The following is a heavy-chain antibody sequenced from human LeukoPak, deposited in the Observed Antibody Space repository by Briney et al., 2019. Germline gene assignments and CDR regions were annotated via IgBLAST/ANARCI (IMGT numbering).Heavy chain of an antibody. CDR1: GFTFSSYA. V-gene: IGHV3-23*01. Sequence: GGSLRLSCAASGFTFSSYAMSWVRQAPGKGLEWVSAISGSGGSTYYADSVKGRFTISRDNSKNTLYLQMNSLRAEDTAIYYCAKGSVYDFWSGYSRHLNYWGQGTLVTVSS. CDR3: AKGSVYDFWSGYSRHLNY. CDR2: ISGSGGST. D-gene: IGHD3-3*01. J-gene: IGHJ4*02.